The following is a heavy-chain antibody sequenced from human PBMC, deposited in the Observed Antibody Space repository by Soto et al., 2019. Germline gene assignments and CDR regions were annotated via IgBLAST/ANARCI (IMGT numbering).Heavy chain of an antibody. CDR3: ARWYNWNDGFYYYYGMDV. CDR2: MNPNSGNT. V-gene: IGHV1-8*01. Sequence: ASVKCSCKASGYTLTSYDIDWVRQATGQGLEWMGWMNPNSGNTGYAQKFQGRVTMTRNTSISTAYMELSRLRSEDTAVYNCARWYNWNDGFYYYYGMDVWGQGTTVTVSS. D-gene: IGHD1-20*01. CDR1: GYTLTSYD. J-gene: IGHJ6*02.